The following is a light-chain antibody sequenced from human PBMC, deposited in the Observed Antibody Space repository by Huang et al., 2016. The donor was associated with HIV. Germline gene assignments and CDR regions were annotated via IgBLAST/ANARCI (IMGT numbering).Light chain of an antibody. CDR3: QQYNKWPPIT. V-gene: IGKV3-15*01. CDR2: DAS. CDR1: ESITRN. J-gene: IGKJ5*01. Sequence: EIVMTQSPATLSVSPGERVTLSCRATESITRNLAWHQQNSGQPPRLLIYDASTRATGIPARFSGSGSGTEFTLTIDSLQSGDFAIYYCQQYNKWPPITFGQGTRLDIK.